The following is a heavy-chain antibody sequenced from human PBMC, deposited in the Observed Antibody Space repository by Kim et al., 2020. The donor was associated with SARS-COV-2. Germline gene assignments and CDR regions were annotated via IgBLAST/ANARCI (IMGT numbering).Heavy chain of an antibody. J-gene: IGHJ6*02. V-gene: IGHV4-59*08. D-gene: IGHD3-3*01. Sequence: SETLSLTCTVSGGSISSYYWSWIRQPPGKGLEWIGYIYYSGSTNYNPSLKSRVTISVDTSKNQFSLKLSSVTAADTAVYYCAGLVDFWSGYYSRGGMDVWGQGTTVTVSS. CDR3: AGLVDFWSGYYSRGGMDV. CDR1: GGSISSYY. CDR2: IYYSGST.